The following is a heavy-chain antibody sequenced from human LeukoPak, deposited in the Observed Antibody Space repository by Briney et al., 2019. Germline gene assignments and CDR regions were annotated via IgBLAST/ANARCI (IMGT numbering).Heavy chain of an antibody. CDR2: ISYDGSNK. CDR3: AKAEIVALDY. J-gene: IGHJ4*02. V-gene: IGHV3-30*18. Sequence: TGGSLRLSCAASGFTFSSYGMHWVRQAPGKGLEWVAAISYDGSNKYYADSVKGRFTISRDNSKNTLYLQMNSLRAEDTAVYYCAKAEIVALDYWGQGTLVTVSS. CDR1: GFTFSSYG. D-gene: IGHD5-12*01.